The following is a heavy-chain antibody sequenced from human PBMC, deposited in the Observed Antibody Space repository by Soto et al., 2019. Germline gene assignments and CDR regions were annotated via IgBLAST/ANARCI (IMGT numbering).Heavy chain of an antibody. Sequence: ASAKVSCKASGGTFSSYAISWVRQAPGQGLEWMGGIIPIFGTANYAQKFQGRVTITADESTSTAYMELSILISEDTAVYYCARDQGTPYYYDSSGSDGFDIWGQGTMVTVSS. CDR3: ARDQGTPYYYDSSGSDGFDI. V-gene: IGHV1-69*13. CDR1: GGTFSSYA. J-gene: IGHJ3*02. D-gene: IGHD3-22*01. CDR2: IIPIFGTA.